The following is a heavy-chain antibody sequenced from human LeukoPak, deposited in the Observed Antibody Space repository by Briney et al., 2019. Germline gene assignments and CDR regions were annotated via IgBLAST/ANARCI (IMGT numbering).Heavy chain of an antibody. CDR2: IYTSGST. CDR1: GGSISSSSYY. J-gene: IGHJ5*02. D-gene: IGHD3-16*02. V-gene: IGHV4-61*02. Sequence: SEALSLTCTVSGGSISSSSYYWAWIRQPAGKGLEWIGRIYTSGSTNYNPSLKSRVTMSVDTSKNQFSLKLSSVTAADTAVYYCARRLYSRGWFDPWGQGTLVTVSS. CDR3: ARRLYSRGWFDP.